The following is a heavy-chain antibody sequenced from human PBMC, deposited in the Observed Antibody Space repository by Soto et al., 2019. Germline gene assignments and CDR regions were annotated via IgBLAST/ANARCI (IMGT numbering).Heavy chain of an antibody. V-gene: IGHV3-53*02. D-gene: IGHD3-3*01. CDR2: IYSGGSK. Sequence: EVQLVETGGGLIQPGESLRLSCAASRFSVSGNYMSWVRQAPGKGLEWLSVIYSGGSKFYADSVKGRFTMSKDNSKNTLYLRMNNLRAEDTVVYYCARAQSGSFDYWGQGTLVSVSS. J-gene: IGHJ4*02. CDR1: RFSVSGNY. CDR3: ARAQSGSFDY.